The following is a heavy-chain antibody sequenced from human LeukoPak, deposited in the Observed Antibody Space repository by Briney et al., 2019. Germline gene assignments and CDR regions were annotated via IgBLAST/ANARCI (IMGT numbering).Heavy chain of an antibody. D-gene: IGHD3-16*01. Sequence: SETLSLTCAVSGYSISRGCSWAWVRQPPGKGLEWIGSFHHSGSTFYNPSLKSRVTISADRSKNQFSLRLSSVTAADTAVYSCARFDYVWETHGMDAFDIWGQGTMVTVSS. J-gene: IGHJ3*02. CDR2: FHHSGST. CDR1: GYSISRGCS. CDR3: ARFDYVWETHGMDAFDI. V-gene: IGHV4-38-2*01.